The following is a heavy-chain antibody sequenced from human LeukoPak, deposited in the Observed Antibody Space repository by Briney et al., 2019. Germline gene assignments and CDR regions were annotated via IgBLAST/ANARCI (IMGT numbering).Heavy chain of an antibody. Sequence: PSETLSLTCTVSGGSISSGGYYWSWIRQLPGKGLEWIGYIYYSGTTYYNPSLESRVTILVDTSRNQFSLRLSSVTAADTAVYYCARDYSGYDFLDYWGQGTLVTVSS. D-gene: IGHD5-12*01. V-gene: IGHV4-31*03. J-gene: IGHJ4*02. CDR1: GGSISSGGYY. CDR2: IYYSGTT. CDR3: ARDYSGYDFLDY.